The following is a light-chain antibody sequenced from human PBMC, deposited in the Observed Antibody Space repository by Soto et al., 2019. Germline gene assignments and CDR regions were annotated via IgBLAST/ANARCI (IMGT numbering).Light chain of an antibody. CDR1: QSINSN. CDR2: GAF. CDR3: QQYNDWPLT. V-gene: IGKV3-15*01. Sequence: EIVMTQSPVTLSVSPGERATLSCRASQSINSNLAWYQQKPGQAPSLLIYGAFTRATGIPARFSGTGSGTEFTLTISSLQSEDLALNYCQQYNDWPLTFGQGTKVDIK. J-gene: IGKJ1*01.